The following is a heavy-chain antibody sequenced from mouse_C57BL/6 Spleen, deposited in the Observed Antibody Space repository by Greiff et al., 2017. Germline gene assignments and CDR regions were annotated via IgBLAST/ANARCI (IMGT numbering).Heavy chain of an antibody. CDR1: GYTFTSYW. Sequence: VQLQQPGAELVKPGASVKLSCKASGYTFTSYWMHWVKQRPGQGLEWIGMIHPNSGSTNYNEKFKSKATLTVDKSSSTAYMQLSSLTSEDSAVYYGAREGYYDYDDVGGAMDYWGQGTSVTVSS. CDR3: AREGYYDYDDVGGAMDY. CDR2: IHPNSGST. J-gene: IGHJ4*01. V-gene: IGHV1-64*01. D-gene: IGHD2-4*01.